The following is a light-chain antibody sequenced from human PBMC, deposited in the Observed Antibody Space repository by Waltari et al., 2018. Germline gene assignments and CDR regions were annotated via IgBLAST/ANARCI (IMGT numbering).Light chain of an antibody. CDR1: QSVLYSSNHKNF. CDR3: QQYYTILRT. V-gene: IGKV4-1*01. Sequence: DIVMTQSPDSLAVSLGERATINCKSSQSVLYSSNHKNFLAWYQQKPRQPPRLLIYWASTRESGVPDRFSGSGSGTNFTLTINSLQAEDVAVYYCQQYYTILRTFGQGTKVEIK. CDR2: WAS. J-gene: IGKJ1*01.